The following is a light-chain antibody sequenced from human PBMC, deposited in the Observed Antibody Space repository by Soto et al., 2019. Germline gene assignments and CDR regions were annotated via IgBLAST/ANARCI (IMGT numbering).Light chain of an antibody. Sequence: DIVMTQSPLSLPVTPGEPASISCRSSQSLLHSNGNNYLDWDLQKPGQSPQLLVYVGSNRASGVSDRFSGSGTGIDFSLKINRVDAENVGVYYCMQALQSPWAFGQGTKVEIK. V-gene: IGKV2-28*01. CDR2: VGS. J-gene: IGKJ1*01. CDR3: MQALQSPWA. CDR1: QSLLHSNGNNY.